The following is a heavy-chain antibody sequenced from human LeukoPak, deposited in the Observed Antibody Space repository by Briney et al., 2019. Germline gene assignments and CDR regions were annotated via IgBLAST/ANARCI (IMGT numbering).Heavy chain of an antibody. CDR2: IYHSGST. D-gene: IGHD2-2*01. CDR3: ARVSATYYALH. J-gene: IGHJ4*02. CDR1: GYSISSGYY. V-gene: IGHV4-38-2*02. Sequence: SGTLSLTCTVSGYSISSGYYWGWIRQPPGKGLEWIGNIYHSGSTYYNPSPKSRVTISVDTSKNQFSLKLSSVTAADTAVYYCARVSATYYALHWGQGTLVTVSS.